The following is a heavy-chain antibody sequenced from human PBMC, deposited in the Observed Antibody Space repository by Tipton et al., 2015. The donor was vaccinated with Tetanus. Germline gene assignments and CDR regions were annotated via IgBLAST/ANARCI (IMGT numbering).Heavy chain of an antibody. CDR3: ARGIMVRGVSRFDP. V-gene: IGHV4-4*07. D-gene: IGHD3-10*01. CDR1: GGSISSYY. CDR2: IYTSGST. J-gene: IGHJ5*02. Sequence: TLSLTCTVSGGSISSYYWSWIRQPAGKGLEWIGRIYTSGSTNYNPSLKSRVTMSVDTSKNQFSLKLSSVTAADTAVYYCARGIMVRGVSRFDPWGPGNPGHRLL.